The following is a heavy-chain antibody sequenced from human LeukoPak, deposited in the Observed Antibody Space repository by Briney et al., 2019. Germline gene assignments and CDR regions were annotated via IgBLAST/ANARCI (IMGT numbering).Heavy chain of an antibody. CDR2: IWYDGSNK. Sequence: GGSLRLSCAASGFTFSSYGMHWVRQAPGEGLEWVAVIWYDGSNKYYADSVKGRFTISRDNSKNTLYLQMNSLRAEDTAVYYCARVSVAGTGAFDIWGQGTMVTVSS. D-gene: IGHD6-19*01. V-gene: IGHV3-33*01. J-gene: IGHJ3*02. CDR1: GFTFSSYG. CDR3: ARVSVAGTGAFDI.